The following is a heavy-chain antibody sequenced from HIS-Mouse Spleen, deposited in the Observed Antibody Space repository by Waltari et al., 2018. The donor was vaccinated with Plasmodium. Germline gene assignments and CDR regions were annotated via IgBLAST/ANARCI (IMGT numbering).Heavy chain of an antibody. CDR1: GGSFSGYY. J-gene: IGHJ4*02. CDR2: INHSGST. Sequence: QVQLQQWGAGLLTPSATLSLTCAVYGGSFSGYYWPWIRQPPGKGLEWIGEINHSGSTNYNPSLKSRVTISVDTSKNQFSLKLSSVTAADTAVYYCARGRRIVVVTAPRGFFDYWGQGTLVTVSS. D-gene: IGHD2-21*02. V-gene: IGHV4-34*01. CDR3: ARGRRIVVVTAPRGFFDY.